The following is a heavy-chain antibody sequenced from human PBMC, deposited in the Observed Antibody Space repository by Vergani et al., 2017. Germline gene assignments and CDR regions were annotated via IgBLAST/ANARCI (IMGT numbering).Heavy chain of an antibody. CDR1: GFSFSDHY. J-gene: IGHJ3*02. Sequence: EHLVESGGGLVKPGGSLRLSCAASGFSFSDHYMTWIRQAPGKGLEWVSYISNSGNTIEYADSVKGRFSISRDNAKSSLFLQMDSLRAEDTAVYYCARDHRDYNNYPGTFDIWGQGSMVTVSS. CDR3: ARDHRDYNNYPGTFDI. CDR2: ISNSGNTI. D-gene: IGHD5-24*01. V-gene: IGHV3-11*01.